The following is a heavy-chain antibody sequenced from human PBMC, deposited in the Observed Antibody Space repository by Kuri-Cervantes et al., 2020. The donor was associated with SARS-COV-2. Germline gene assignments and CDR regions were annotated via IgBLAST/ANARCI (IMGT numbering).Heavy chain of an antibody. D-gene: IGHD3-3*01. CDR1: GGTFSSYA. J-gene: IGHJ4*02. Sequence: SVKVSCKASGGTFSSYAISWVRQAPGQGLEWMGGIIPIFGTANYAQKFQGRVTITADESTSTAYMELSRLRSDDTAVYYCASTIFGVVPYYQGHPDYWGQGTLVTVSS. CDR3: ASTIFGVVPYYQGHPDY. CDR2: IIPIFGTA. V-gene: IGHV1-69*13.